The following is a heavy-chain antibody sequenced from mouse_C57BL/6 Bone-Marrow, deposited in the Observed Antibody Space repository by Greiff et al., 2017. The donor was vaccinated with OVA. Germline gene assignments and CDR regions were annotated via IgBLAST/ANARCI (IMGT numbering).Heavy chain of an antibody. CDR2: IDPENGDT. CDR1: GFNIKDDY. V-gene: IGHV14-4*01. CDR3: TTDLYYAMDY. Sequence: EVQLQQSGAELVRPGASVKLSCTASGFNIKDDYMHRVKQRPEQGLEWIGWIDPENGDTEYASKFQGKATITADTSSNTAYLQLSSLTSEDTAVYYCTTDLYYAMDYWGQGTSVTVSS. J-gene: IGHJ4*01.